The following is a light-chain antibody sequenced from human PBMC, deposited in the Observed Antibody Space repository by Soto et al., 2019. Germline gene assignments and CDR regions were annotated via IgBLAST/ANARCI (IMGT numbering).Light chain of an antibody. CDR3: CSYAGGYTHYV. CDR1: SSDVGGYNY. V-gene: IGLV2-11*01. CDR2: DVS. Sequence: QSALTQPASVSGSPGQSITISCTGTSSDVGGYNYVSWYQQHPGKAPKLMIYDVSKRPSGVPDRFSGSKSGNTASLTISGLQAEDEADYYCCSYAGGYTHYVFATGTKSPS. J-gene: IGLJ1*01.